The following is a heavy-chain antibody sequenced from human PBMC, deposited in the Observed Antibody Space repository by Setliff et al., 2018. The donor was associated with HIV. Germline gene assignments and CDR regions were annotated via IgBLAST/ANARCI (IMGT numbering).Heavy chain of an antibody. Sequence: ASVKVSCKASGYTFTSCFMHWVRQAPGQGLEYMGIINPSDGTTDYTQKFQDRVTMTSDTSTSTVYMELRSLRSEDTAIYYCVKEYHTEVTDSRVANYFDYWGQGTLVTVSS. V-gene: IGHV1-46*01. J-gene: IGHJ4*02. CDR2: INPSDGTT. CDR1: GYTFTSCF. CDR3: VKEYHTEVTDSRVANYFDY. D-gene: IGHD4-4*01.